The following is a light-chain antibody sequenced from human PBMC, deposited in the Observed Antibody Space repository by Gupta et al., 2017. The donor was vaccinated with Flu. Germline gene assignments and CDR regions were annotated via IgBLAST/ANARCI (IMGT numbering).Light chain of an antibody. V-gene: IGKV1-5*03. J-gene: IGKJ1*01. CDR1: QGMFTY. Sequence: DIQLTQSPSALSASVGDRVTITCRASQGMFTYFAWYQQKPRKAPKLLIYQASTLATGVPSRFSGSGSGIEFTLTISSLQPDDFATYYCQQYNSYRSFGQGTKVEI. CDR2: QAS. CDR3: QQYNSYRS.